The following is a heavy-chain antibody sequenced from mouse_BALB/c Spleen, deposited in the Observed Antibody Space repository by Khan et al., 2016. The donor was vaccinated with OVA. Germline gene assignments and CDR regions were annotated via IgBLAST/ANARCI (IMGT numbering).Heavy chain of an antibody. CDR2: ISSGGSYT. J-gene: IGHJ3*01. CDR3: ARLAYYYGSEGFAY. CDR1: GFTFSTYG. V-gene: IGHV5-6*01. D-gene: IGHD1-1*01. Sequence: EVMLVGSGGDLVKPGGSLKLSCAASGFTFSTYGMSWVRQTPDKRLEWVATISSGGSYTYYPDSVKGRFTISRDNAKNTLYLQMSSLKSEDTAMYYCARLAYYYGSEGFAYWGQGTLVTVSA.